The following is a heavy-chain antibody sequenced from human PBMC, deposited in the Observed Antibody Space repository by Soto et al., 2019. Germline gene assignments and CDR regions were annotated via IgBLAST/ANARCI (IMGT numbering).Heavy chain of an antibody. J-gene: IGHJ6*02. CDR3: ARPDEGGYSSNHHYYYALDV. Sequence: SVKVSCKASGGTFMSYSISWVRQAPGQGLEWMGGIIPIFDITNYAQKFQGRVTITADESTSTAYMELSSLGSDDTAVYYCARPDEGGYSSNHHYYYALDVWGQGTTVTVSS. CDR1: GGTFMSYS. CDR2: IIPIFDIT. V-gene: IGHV1-69*13. D-gene: IGHD3-22*01.